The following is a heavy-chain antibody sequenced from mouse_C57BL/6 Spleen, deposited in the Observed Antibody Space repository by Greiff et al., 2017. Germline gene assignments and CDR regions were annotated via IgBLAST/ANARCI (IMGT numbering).Heavy chain of an antibody. CDR2: IDPSDSYT. V-gene: IGHV1-59*01. Sequence: VQLQQPGAELVRPGTSVKLSCKASGYTFTSYWMHWVKQRPGQGLEWIGVIDPSDSYTNYNQKFKGKATLTVDTSSSTAYMQLSSLTSEDSAVYYCARDDVFAYWGQGTLVTVSA. D-gene: IGHD2-12*01. CDR1: GYTFTSYW. CDR3: ARDDVFAY. J-gene: IGHJ3*01.